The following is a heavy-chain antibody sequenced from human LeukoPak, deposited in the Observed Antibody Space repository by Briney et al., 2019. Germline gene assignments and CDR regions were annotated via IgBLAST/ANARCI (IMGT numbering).Heavy chain of an antibody. J-gene: IGHJ4*02. Sequence: SETLSLTCTVSGGSFSSGGHYWSWIRQPPGKGLEWIGYMYNSGSSNYSPSLKSRVTISADTSKNQFSLSLTSVTAADTAVYYCARVPVAGTGPDYWGQGTLVTVSS. CDR2: MYNSGSS. CDR1: GGSFSSGGHY. CDR3: ARVPVAGTGPDY. D-gene: IGHD6-13*01. V-gene: IGHV4-61*08.